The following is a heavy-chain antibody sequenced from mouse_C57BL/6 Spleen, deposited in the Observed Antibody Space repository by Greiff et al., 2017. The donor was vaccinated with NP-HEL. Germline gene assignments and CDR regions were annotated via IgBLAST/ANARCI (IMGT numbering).Heavy chain of an antibody. J-gene: IGHJ1*03. Sequence: DVKLQESGPGLVKPSQSLSLTCSVTGYSITSGYYWNWIRQFPGNKLEWMGYISYDGSNNYNPSLKNRISITRDTSKNQFFLKLNSVTTEDTATYYCARDQTYYFDVWGTGTTVTVSS. CDR2: ISYDGSN. CDR1: GYSITSGYY. CDR3: ARDQTYYFDV. V-gene: IGHV3-6*01. D-gene: IGHD5-1*01.